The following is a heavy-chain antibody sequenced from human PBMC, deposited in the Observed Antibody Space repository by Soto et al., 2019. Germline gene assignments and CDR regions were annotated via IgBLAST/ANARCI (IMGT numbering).Heavy chain of an antibody. D-gene: IGHD5-18*01. J-gene: IGHJ6*02. CDR2: IYYSGST. Sequence: QVQLQESGPGLVKPSQTLSLTCTVSGGSISSGDYYWSWIRQPPGKGLEWIGYIYYSGSTYYKPYPKSRVTISVDTSENQLSLKLSSVTAADTAVYYCARVPWIQRSRYSYYYYGMDVWGQGTTVTVSS. CDR3: ARVPWIQRSRYSYYYYGMDV. CDR1: GGSISSGDYY. V-gene: IGHV4-30-4*01.